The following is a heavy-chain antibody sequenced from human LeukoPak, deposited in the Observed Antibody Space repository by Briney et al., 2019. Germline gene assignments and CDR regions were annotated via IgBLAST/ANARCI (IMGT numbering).Heavy chain of an antibody. CDR2: IYPADSET. V-gene: IGHV5-51*01. J-gene: IGHJ4*02. D-gene: IGHD2-15*01. Sequence: GEPLKISCRVSVYAFASYWIGWVRQVPGKGLEWKGIIYPADSETKSSPSFQGQVTFSADKSINTAYLQWTSLKASDTAMYYCARLSGGSCDFWGQGTLVTVSS. CDR3: ARLSGGSCDF. CDR1: VYAFASYW.